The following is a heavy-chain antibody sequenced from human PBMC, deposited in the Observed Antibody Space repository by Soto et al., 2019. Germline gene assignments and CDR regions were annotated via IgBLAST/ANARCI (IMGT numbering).Heavy chain of an antibody. D-gene: IGHD1-20*01. V-gene: IGHV1-69*06. CDR1: GGTFSGHA. CDR3: ARGPTYVYRFAP. CDR2: LIPLFGTT. Sequence: QVQLVQSGAEVKKPGSSVKVSCEASGGTFSGHAISWVRQAPGQGPEWMGGLIPLFGTTQHAQNFQDRLRITADKSTRTADMELTSLRFEDTAIYYCARGPTYVYRFAPWGQGALVTVSS. J-gene: IGHJ5*02.